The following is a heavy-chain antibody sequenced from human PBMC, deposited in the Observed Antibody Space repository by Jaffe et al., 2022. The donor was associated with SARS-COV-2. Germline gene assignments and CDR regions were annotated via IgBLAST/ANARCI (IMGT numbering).Heavy chain of an antibody. J-gene: IGHJ4*02. V-gene: IGHV3-30*03. Sequence: QVQLVESGGGVVQPGRSLRLSCAASGFTFSSYGMHWVRQAPGKGLEWVAVISYDGSNKYYADSVKGRFTISRDNSKNTLYLQMNSLRAEDTAVYYCARGNSGYDSFDYWGQGTLVTVSS. D-gene: IGHD5-12*01. CDR2: ISYDGSNK. CDR3: ARGNSGYDSFDY. CDR1: GFTFSSYG.